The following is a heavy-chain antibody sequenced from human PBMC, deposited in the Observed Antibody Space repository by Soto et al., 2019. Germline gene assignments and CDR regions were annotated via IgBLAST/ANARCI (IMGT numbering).Heavy chain of an antibody. CDR3: ARWEGGRIAARPHDAFDI. V-gene: IGHV1-69*13. CDR2: IIPIFGTA. Sequence: ASVKVSCKASGGTFSSYAISWVRQAPGQGLEWMGGIIPIFGTANYAQKFQGRVTITADESTSTAYMELSSLRSEDTAVYYCARWEGGRIAARPHDAFDIWGQGTMVTVSS. D-gene: IGHD6-6*01. J-gene: IGHJ3*02. CDR1: GGTFSSYA.